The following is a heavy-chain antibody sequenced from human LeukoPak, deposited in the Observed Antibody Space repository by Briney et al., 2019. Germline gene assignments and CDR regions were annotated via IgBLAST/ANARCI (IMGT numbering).Heavy chain of an antibody. V-gene: IGHV3-48*01. CDR3: ARTDAFDI. CDR2: ISGGSDTI. J-gene: IGHJ3*02. Sequence: SGGSLRLSCAASGFAFSVYSMNWVRQAPGKGLEWVSYISGGSDTIYFADSVKGRFTTSRDNAKNSLYLQMNSLRAEDPALYYCARTDAFDIWGQGTMVTVSS. CDR1: GFAFSVYS.